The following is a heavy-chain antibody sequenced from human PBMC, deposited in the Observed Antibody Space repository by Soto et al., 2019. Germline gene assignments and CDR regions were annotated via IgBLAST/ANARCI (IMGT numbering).Heavy chain of an antibody. Sequence: GESLKISCTGFGYTFTTFWISWVRQMPGKGLEWVGRVDPRDSSVNYNPSFQGRVTSSVDKSISTAYLQWGSLKASDTAMYYCARLFCSTSTCDSWFDPWGQGALVTVSS. CDR3: ARLFCSTSTCDSWFDP. D-gene: IGHD2-2*01. V-gene: IGHV5-10-1*01. J-gene: IGHJ5*02. CDR1: GYTFTTFW. CDR2: VDPRDSSV.